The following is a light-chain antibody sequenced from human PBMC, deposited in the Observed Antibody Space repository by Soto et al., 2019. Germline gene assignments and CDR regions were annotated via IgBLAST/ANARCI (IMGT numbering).Light chain of an antibody. V-gene: IGLV2-23*02. J-gene: IGLJ1*01. CDR1: NSELGTYNL. CDR3: CSYAGSVAYV. CDR2: EVN. Sequence: QSVLTQPASLSGSPGQSITISCTGTNSELGTYNLFSWYQQHPGKAPKLIICEVNKWPSGVLSRFSGSKSGNTASLTISGLQADDEADYYCCSYAGSVAYVFGTGTKVTVL.